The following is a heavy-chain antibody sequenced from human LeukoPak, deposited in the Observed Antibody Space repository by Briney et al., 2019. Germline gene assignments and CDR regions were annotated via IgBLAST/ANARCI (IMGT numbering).Heavy chain of an antibody. CDR3: AKDRGWGSGDYPSMLFDI. J-gene: IGHJ3*02. CDR1: GFTFSSYA. D-gene: IGHD4-17*01. CDR2: ISGSGGST. Sequence: GGSLRLSCAASGFTFSSYAMSWVRQAPGKGLEWVSAISGSGGSTYYADSVKGRFTISRDNSKSTLYLQMNSLRAEDTAVYYCAKDRGWGSGDYPSMLFDIWGQGTMVTVPS. V-gene: IGHV3-23*01.